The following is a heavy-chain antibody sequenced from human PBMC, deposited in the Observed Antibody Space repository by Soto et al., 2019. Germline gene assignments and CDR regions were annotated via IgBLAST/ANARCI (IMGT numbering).Heavy chain of an antibody. D-gene: IGHD3-3*01. CDR2: TSAYNGNT. J-gene: IGHJ4*02. CDR1: GYTFTSYG. Sequence: QVQLVQSGAEVKKPGASVKVSCKASGYTFTSYGITWVRQAPGQGLEWMGWTSAYNGNTNYAQKLQGRVTMTTDTSTRRAEMELRSLRSDDTAVYYCGRRGGLGYYIDYWGQGTLVTVSS. V-gene: IGHV1-18*01. CDR3: GRRGGLGYYIDY.